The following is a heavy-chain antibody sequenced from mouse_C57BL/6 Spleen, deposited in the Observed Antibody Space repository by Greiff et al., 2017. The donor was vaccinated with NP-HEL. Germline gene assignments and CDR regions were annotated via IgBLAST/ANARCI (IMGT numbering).Heavy chain of an antibody. Sequence: QVQLQQSGPELVKPGASVKISCKASGYAFSSSWMNWVKQRPGKGLEWIGRIYPGDGDTNYNGKFKGKATLTADKSSSTAYMQLRSLTSEDSAVYFYARNSYWYFDVWGTGTTVTVSS. CDR1: GYAFSSSW. CDR3: ARNSYWYFDV. V-gene: IGHV1-82*01. CDR2: IYPGDGDT. J-gene: IGHJ1*03.